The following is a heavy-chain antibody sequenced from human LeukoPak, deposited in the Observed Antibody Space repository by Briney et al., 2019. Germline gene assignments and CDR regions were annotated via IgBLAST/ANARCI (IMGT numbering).Heavy chain of an antibody. J-gene: IGHJ4*02. V-gene: IGHV1-2*02. Sequence: ASVKVSCKTSGYTFTSYYIHWVRQAPGQGLEWMAWFNPNSGDTNYAQEFQGRVTMTGDTSVSTAYMELSRLRSDDTAVYYCARVPGSSWSYYFDYWGQGTLVTVSS. CDR1: GYTFTSYY. CDR3: ARVPGSSWSYYFDY. CDR2: FNPNSGDT. D-gene: IGHD6-13*01.